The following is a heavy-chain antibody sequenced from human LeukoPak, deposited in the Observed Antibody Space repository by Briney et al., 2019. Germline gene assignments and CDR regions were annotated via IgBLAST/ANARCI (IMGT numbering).Heavy chain of an antibody. CDR3: ARKGRGLRFDY. J-gene: IGHJ4*02. CDR1: GGSFSGYY. V-gene: IGHV4-34*01. Sequence: PSETLSLTCAVYGGSFSGYYWSWIRQPPGKGLEWIGEINHSGSTNYNPSLKSRVTISVDTSKNQFSLKLSSVTAADTAVYYCARKGRGLRFDYWGQGTLVTVSS. CDR2: INHSGST. D-gene: IGHD4-17*01.